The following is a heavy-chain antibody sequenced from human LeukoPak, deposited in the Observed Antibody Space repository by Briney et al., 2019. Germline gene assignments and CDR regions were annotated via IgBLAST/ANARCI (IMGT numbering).Heavy chain of an antibody. CDR1: GGSFSGYY. Sequence: SETLSLTRAVYGGSFSGYYWSWIRQPPGKDLEWIGEIKDSGITNYNPSLKSRVTISIDTSKNPFSLNLNSVTAADTAVYYCTRDMEGAIDYWGQGTLVTVSS. V-gene: IGHV4-34*01. D-gene: IGHD1-26*01. J-gene: IGHJ4*02. CDR2: IKDSGIT. CDR3: TRDMEGAIDY.